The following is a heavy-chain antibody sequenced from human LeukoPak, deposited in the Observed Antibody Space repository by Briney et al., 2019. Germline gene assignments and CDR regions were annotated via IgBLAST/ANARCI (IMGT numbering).Heavy chain of an antibody. CDR3: ARGYSSSWYPNWFDP. V-gene: IGHV4-38-2*02. D-gene: IGHD6-13*01. CDR2: IYHSGSS. J-gene: IGHJ5*02. CDR1: GYSISSGYY. Sequence: SETPSLTCTVSGYSISSGYYWGWIRQPPGKGLEWIGSIYHSGSSYYNPSLNSRVTISVDTSKNQFSLKLSSVTAADTAVYYCARGYSSSWYPNWFDPWGQGTLVTVSS.